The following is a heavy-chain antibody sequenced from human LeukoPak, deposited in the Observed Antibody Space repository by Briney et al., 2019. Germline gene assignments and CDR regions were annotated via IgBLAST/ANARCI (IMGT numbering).Heavy chain of an antibody. J-gene: IGHJ3*02. D-gene: IGHD3-22*01. Sequence: GGSLRLSCAASGFTFDDYGMSWVRQAPGKGLESVSGINWNGGSTGYADSVKGRFTISRDNAKNSLYLQMNSLRAEDTALYYCARELTYYYDSSGYSPGAFDIWGQGTMVTVSS. CDR2: INWNGGST. V-gene: IGHV3-20*04. CDR3: ARELTYYYDSSGYSPGAFDI. CDR1: GFTFDDYG.